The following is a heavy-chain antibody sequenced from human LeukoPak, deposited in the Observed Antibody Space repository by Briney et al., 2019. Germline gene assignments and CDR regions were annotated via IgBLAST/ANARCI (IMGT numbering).Heavy chain of an antibody. CDR1: GGSISSYY. CDR3: ARGFTNDFWSGYQTQFDY. D-gene: IGHD3-3*01. J-gene: IGHJ4*02. CDR2: IYYSGST. V-gene: IGHV4-59*01. Sequence: PSETLSLTCTVSGGSISSYYWSWIRQPPGKGLEWIGYIYYSGSTNYNPSLKSRVTISVDTSKNQFSLKLSSVTAADPAVYYCARGFTNDFWSGYQTQFDYWGQGTLVTVSS.